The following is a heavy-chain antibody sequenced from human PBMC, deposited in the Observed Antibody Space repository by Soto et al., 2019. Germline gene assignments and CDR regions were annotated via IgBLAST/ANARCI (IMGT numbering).Heavy chain of an antibody. Sequence: GGSLRLSCAASGFTFSSYAMHWVRQAPGKGLEWVAVISYDGSNKYYADSVKGRFTISRDNSKNTLYLQMNSLRAEDTAVYYCARGDYDFWSGYYTGVYYYYGMDVWGQGTTVTVSS. CDR1: GFTFSSYA. CDR3: ARGDYDFWSGYYTGVYYYYGMDV. J-gene: IGHJ6*02. V-gene: IGHV3-30-3*01. CDR2: ISYDGSNK. D-gene: IGHD3-3*01.